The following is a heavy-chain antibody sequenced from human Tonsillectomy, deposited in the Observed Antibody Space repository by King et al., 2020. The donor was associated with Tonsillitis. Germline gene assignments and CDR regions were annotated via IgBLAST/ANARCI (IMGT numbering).Heavy chain of an antibody. J-gene: IGHJ5*02. CDR3: ARGITMVRGVNEFDP. V-gene: IGHV1-18*04. CDR1: GYIFTRYG. D-gene: IGHD3-10*01. Sequence: VQLVESGAEVKKPGASVKVSCKASGYIFTRYGISWVRQAPGQGLEWMGWISVYNGHTKYAQKLQGRVTMTTDTSTSTAYMELRSLRSDDTAVYYCARGITMVRGVNEFDPWGKGTLVTVSS. CDR2: ISVYNGHT.